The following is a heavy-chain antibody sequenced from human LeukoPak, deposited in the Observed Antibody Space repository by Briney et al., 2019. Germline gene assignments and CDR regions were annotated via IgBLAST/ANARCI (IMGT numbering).Heavy chain of an antibody. CDR1: GFTFSSHW. J-gene: IGHJ4*02. D-gene: IGHD3-10*01. V-gene: IGHV3-7*05. Sequence: GGSLRLSCVGSGFTFSSHWMSWVRQAPGGGPEWVANIKQDGSGVDYVESVKGRFTISRDNAKSSLYLQMNSLRAEDTAIYYCERDFIWGQGTPVTVSS. CDR2: IKQDGSGV. CDR3: ERDFI.